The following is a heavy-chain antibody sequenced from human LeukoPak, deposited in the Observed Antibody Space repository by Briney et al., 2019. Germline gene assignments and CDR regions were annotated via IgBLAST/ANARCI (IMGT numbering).Heavy chain of an antibody. CDR3: ARENDYGDRVFNY. D-gene: IGHD4-17*01. CDR2: ISGSSSTI. J-gene: IGHJ4*02. CDR1: GFTFSSYA. Sequence: QPGGSLRLSCAASGFTFSSYAMSWVRQAPGKGLEWVSAISGSSSTIYYADSVKGRFTISRDNAKNSLYLQMNSLRAEDTAVYYCARENDYGDRVFNYWGQGTLVTVSS. V-gene: IGHV3-48*01.